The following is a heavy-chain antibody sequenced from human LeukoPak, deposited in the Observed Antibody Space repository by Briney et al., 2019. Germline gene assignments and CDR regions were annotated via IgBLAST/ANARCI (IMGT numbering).Heavy chain of an antibody. V-gene: IGHV3-21*01. Sequence: PGGSLRLSCAASGFTFSSYSMNWVRQAPGKGLEWVSSISSSSSYIYYADSVKGRFTISRDSSKNTLYLQMNSLRAEDTAVYYCARDQNGFSFFDYWGQGTLVTVSS. D-gene: IGHD2-8*01. J-gene: IGHJ4*02. CDR1: GFTFSSYS. CDR3: ARDQNGFSFFDY. CDR2: ISSSSSYI.